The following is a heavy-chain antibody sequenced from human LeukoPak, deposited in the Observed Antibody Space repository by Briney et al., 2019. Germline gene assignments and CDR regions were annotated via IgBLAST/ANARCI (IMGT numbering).Heavy chain of an antibody. J-gene: IGHJ3*02. CDR1: GGSFSGYY. V-gene: IGHV4-34*01. CDR2: TYHSGST. D-gene: IGHD3-22*01. Sequence: SETLSLTCAVYGGSFSGYYWSWIRQSPGKGLEWIGETYHSGSTNYNSSLKSRVTISLDTSKNQFSLKLSSVTAADTAVYYCARVLRDSKEGAFDIWGQGTMVTVSS. CDR3: ARVLRDSKEGAFDI.